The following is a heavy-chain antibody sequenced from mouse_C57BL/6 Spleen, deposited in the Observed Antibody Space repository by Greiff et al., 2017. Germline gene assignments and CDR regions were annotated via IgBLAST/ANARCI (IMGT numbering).Heavy chain of an antibody. CDR2: IWRGGST. J-gene: IGHJ3*01. D-gene: IGHD1-1*01. CDR1: GFSLTSYG. Sequence: VKLQESGPGLVQPSPSLSITCTVSGFSLTSYGVHWVRQSPGKGLEWLGVIWRGGSTDYNAAFMSRLSITKDNSKSQVFFKMNSLQADDTDIYYCAKKDYYGSGAYWGQGTLVTVSA. CDR3: AKKDYYGSGAY. V-gene: IGHV2-5*01.